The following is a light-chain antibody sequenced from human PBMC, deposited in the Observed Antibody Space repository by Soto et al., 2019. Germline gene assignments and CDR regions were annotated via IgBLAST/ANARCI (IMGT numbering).Light chain of an antibody. J-gene: IGLJ2*01. Sequence: QPVLTQPPSVSGAPGQRVTISCTGSSSNIGAGYDVHWYQRLPGTAPKLLIYGNNNRPSGVPDRFSGSKSGTSASLAITGLQAEDEADYYCQSYDSSLNGVVFGGGTKLTVL. V-gene: IGLV1-40*01. CDR1: SSNIGAGYD. CDR2: GNN. CDR3: QSYDSSLNGVV.